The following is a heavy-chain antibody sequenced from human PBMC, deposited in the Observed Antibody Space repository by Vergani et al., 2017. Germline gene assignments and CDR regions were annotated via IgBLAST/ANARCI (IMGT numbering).Heavy chain of an antibody. D-gene: IGHD6-13*01. CDR1: GYTLTELS. CDR3: ARALISSSWYWFDP. V-gene: IGHV1-24*01. CDR2: FDPEDGET. Sequence: QVQLVQSGAEVKKPGASVKVSCKVSGYTLTELSMHWVRQAPGKGLEWMGGFDPEDGETIYAQKFQGRVTMTRDTSISTAYMELSRLRSDDTAVYYCARALISSSWYWFDPWGQGTLVTVSS. J-gene: IGHJ5*02.